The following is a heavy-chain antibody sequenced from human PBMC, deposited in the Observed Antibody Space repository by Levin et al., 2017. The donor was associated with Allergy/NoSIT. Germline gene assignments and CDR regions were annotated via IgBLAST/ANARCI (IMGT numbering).Heavy chain of an antibody. CDR2: ISYSGST. D-gene: IGHD1-20*01. CDR1: GASISSYH. V-gene: IGHV4-59*01. J-gene: IGHJ4*02. CDR3: GRVLTGTVDY. Sequence: SQTLSLTCTVSGASISSYHWGWIRQPPGKGLEWFGYISYSGSTNYIPSLKSRVTISVDTSKNQFSLKLSSVTAADTAVYYCGRVLTGTVDYWGQGTLVTVSS.